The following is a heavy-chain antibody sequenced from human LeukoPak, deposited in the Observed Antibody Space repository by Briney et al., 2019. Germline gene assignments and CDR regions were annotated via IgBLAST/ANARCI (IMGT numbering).Heavy chain of an antibody. CDR1: GFTFSGYA. CDR3: ARKAVVGATTGLDY. Sequence: LPGGSLRLSCAASGFTFSGYAMHWVRQAPGKGLEWVAVISYDGSNKYYADSVKGRFTISRDNSKNTLYLQMNSLRAEDTAVYYCARKAVVGATTGLDYWGQGTLVTVSS. D-gene: IGHD1-26*01. J-gene: IGHJ4*02. V-gene: IGHV3-30-3*01. CDR2: ISYDGSNK.